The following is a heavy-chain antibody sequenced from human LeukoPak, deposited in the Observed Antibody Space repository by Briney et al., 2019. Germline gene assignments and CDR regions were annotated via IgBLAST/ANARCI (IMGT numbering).Heavy chain of an antibody. CDR1: GFTFSSYS. Sequence: GGSLRLSCAASGFTFSSYSMNWVRQAPGKGLEWVSSISSSSRYIYYADSVKGRFTISRDNSKNTLYLQMNSLRAEDTAVYYCAIEDIVVVPAAIIGFDPWGQGTLVTVSS. V-gene: IGHV3-21*04. J-gene: IGHJ5*02. CDR2: ISSSSRYI. D-gene: IGHD2-2*02. CDR3: AIEDIVVVPAAIIGFDP.